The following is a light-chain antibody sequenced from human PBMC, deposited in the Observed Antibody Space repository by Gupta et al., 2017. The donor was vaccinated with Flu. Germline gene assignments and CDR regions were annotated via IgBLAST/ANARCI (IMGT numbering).Light chain of an antibody. CDR3: AAWDDSLTGVV. J-gene: IGLJ2*01. V-gene: IGLV1-44*01. CDR1: RFNIGINA. Sequence: QSVLTQPPSASGTPGQRVTISCSGSRFNIGINAVNWYQQLPGTAPKLLIYSNIQRPSGVPDRFSGYRSGTSASLAISGLQPEDEADYYCAAWDDSLTGVVFGGGTKLTVL. CDR2: SNI.